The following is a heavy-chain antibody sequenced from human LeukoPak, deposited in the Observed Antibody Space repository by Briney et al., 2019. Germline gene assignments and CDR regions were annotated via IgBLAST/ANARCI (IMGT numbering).Heavy chain of an antibody. CDR1: GGTFSSYA. Sequence: SVKVSCKASGGTFSSYAISWVRQAPGQGLEWMGRIIPILGIANYAQKFQGRVTITADKSTSTAYMELSSLRSEDTAVYYCARAGADIVVVKDAFDIWGQGTMVTVSS. D-gene: IGHD2-15*01. J-gene: IGHJ3*02. CDR2: IIPILGIA. V-gene: IGHV1-69*04. CDR3: ARAGADIVVVKDAFDI.